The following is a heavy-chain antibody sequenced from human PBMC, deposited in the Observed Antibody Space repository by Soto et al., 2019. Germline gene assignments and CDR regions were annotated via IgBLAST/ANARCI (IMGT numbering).Heavy chain of an antibody. CDR3: AKDRHCTRDYFHY. D-gene: IGHD2-2*01. V-gene: IGHV3-23*01. CDR1: GFTFSSSA. CDR2: VSANGQGI. J-gene: IGHJ4*02. Sequence: GGSLRLSCAASGFTFSSSAISWVRQAPGKGLEWVSAVSANGQGIYYADSVRGRFTISRDNSKNTVFLHMDSLSAEDTAVYYCAKDRHCTRDYFHYWGQGTLVTVSS.